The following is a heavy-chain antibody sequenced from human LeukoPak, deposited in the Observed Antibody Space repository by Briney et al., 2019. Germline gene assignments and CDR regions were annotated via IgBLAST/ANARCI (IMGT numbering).Heavy chain of an antibody. V-gene: IGHV3-73*01. Sequence: GGSLRLSCGASGFTFSRYSMHWVRQASGKGLEWVGRIRSKAKSYATAYAASVKGRFTISRDDSKNTAYLQMNSLKTEDTAVYYCTRAIAVAATDPFDIWGQGTMVTVSS. CDR1: GFTFSRYS. CDR3: TRAIAVAATDPFDI. CDR2: IRSKAKSYAT. J-gene: IGHJ3*02. D-gene: IGHD6-19*01.